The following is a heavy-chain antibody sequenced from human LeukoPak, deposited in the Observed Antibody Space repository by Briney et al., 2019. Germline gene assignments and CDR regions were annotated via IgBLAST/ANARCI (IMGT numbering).Heavy chain of an antibody. V-gene: IGHV4-59*01. CDR3: ARSDGSFPRTFDY. Sequence: PSETLSLTCTVSGGSISSYYWSWIRQPPGKGLEWIGYIYYSGSTNYNPSLKSRVTISVDTSKNQFSLKLSSVTAADTAVYYCARSDGSFPRTFDYWGQGTLVTVSS. J-gene: IGHJ4*02. CDR2: IYYSGST. D-gene: IGHD1-26*01. CDR1: GGSISSYY.